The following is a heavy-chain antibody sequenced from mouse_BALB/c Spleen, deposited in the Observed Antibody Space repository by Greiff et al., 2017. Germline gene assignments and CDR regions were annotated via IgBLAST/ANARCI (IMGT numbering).Heavy chain of an antibody. Sequence: QVHVKQSGAELVRPGTSVKISCKASGYTFTNYWLGWVKQRPGHGLEWIGDIYPGGGYTNYNEKFKGKATLTAYTSSSTAYMQLSSLTSEDSAVYFCARQEVRLDAMDYWGQGTSVTVSS. V-gene: IGHV1-63*02. J-gene: IGHJ4*01. D-gene: IGHD2-14*01. CDR2: IYPGGGYT. CDR1: GYTFTNYW. CDR3: ARQEVRLDAMDY.